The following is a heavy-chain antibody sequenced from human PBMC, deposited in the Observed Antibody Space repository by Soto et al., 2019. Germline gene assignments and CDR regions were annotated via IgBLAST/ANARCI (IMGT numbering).Heavy chain of an antibody. CDR2: INWNGGST. J-gene: IGHJ6*02. CDR1: GFTFDDYG. CDR3: ARSTTHYYYYGMDV. V-gene: IGHV3-20*04. Sequence: GGSLRLSCAASGFTFDDYGMSWVRQAPGKGLEWVSGINWNGGSTGYADSVKGRFTISRDKAKNSLSLQMNSLRAEDTASYYCARSTTHYYYYGMDVWGQGTTVTVSS.